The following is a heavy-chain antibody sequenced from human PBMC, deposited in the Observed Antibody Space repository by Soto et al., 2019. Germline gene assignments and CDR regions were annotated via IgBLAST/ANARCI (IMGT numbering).Heavy chain of an antibody. CDR2: INPNSGGT. V-gene: IGHV1-2*04. CDR1: GYTFTGYY. D-gene: IGHD3-22*01. Sequence: ASVKVSCKASGYTFTGYYMYWVRQAPGQGLEWMGWINPNSGGTNYAQKFQGWVTMTRDTSISTGYMELSRLRSDDTAAYCCERGYYYDSSGYHWLFDYCGQGTLVTVSS. CDR3: ERGYYYDSSGYHWLFDY. J-gene: IGHJ4*02.